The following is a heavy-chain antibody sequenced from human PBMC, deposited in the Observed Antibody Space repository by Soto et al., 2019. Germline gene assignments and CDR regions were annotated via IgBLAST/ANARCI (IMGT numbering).Heavy chain of an antibody. J-gene: IGHJ6*02. CDR3: ARVGGYDYSYYGMDV. D-gene: IGHD5-12*01. CDR1: GYTFTGYY. V-gene: IGHV1-2*04. Sequence: ASVKVSCKASGYTFTGYYMHWVRQAPGQGLEWMGWINPNSGGTNYAQKFQGWVTMTRDTSISTAYMELSRLRSDDTAVYYYARVGGYDYSYYGMDVWGQGTTVTVSS. CDR2: INPNSGGT.